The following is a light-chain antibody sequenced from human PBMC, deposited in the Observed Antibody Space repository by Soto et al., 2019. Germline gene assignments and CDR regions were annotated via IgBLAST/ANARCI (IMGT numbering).Light chain of an antibody. Sequence: EIVLTQSPATLSLSPGERATLSCRASQSVSSYLAWYQQKPGQAPRLLIYDASNRATGIPARFSGSGSGTDFTLTISSLEPEDFATYYCQQYNSYSQTFGQGTKLEIK. CDR3: QQYNSYSQT. V-gene: IGKV3-11*01. CDR2: DAS. CDR1: QSVSSY. J-gene: IGKJ2*01.